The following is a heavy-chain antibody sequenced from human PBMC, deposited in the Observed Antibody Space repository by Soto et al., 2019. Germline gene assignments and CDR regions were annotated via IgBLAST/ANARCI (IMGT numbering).Heavy chain of an antibody. CDR2: TYYRSKWYN. CDR1: GDSVSSNSAA. Sequence: SQTLSLTCAISGDSVSSNSAAWNWIRQSPSRGLEWLGRTYYRSKWYNDYAVSVKSRITNNPDTSKNQFSLQLNSVTPEDTAVYYCASEAYDFWSGYYNYYYYYGMDVWGQGTTVTVSS. V-gene: IGHV6-1*01. CDR3: ASEAYDFWSGYYNYYYYYGMDV. D-gene: IGHD3-3*01. J-gene: IGHJ6*02.